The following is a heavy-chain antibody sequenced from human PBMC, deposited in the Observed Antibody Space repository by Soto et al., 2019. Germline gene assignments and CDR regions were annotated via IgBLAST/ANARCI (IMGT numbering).Heavy chain of an antibody. D-gene: IGHD3-10*01. V-gene: IGHV3-49*04. CDR2: IRSKAYGGTT. CDR1: GFTFGDYA. CDR3: TRDRGALDY. Sequence: GGSLRLSCTASGFTFGDYAISWVRQAPGKGLEWVGFIRSKAYGGTTEYAASVKGRFTISRDDSKSIAYLQMNSLKTEDTAVYYCTRDRGALDYWGQGTLVTVSS. J-gene: IGHJ4*02.